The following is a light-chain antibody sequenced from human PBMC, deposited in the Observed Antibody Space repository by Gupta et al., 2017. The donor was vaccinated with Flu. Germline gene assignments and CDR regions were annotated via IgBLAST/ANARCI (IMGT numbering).Light chain of an antibody. CDR1: QSFSSSY. V-gene: IGKV3-20*01. CDR3: QKEGSSPHT. Sequence: EIVLTQSPDTLYLSPGERVTLSCRASQSFSSSYLAWYQQKPGQRPRLLIYGASNRATGVPDRFSGSGSGTDFTLTVSRLEPEDFAVYYCQKEGSSPHTFGQGTKVEIK. J-gene: IGKJ2*01. CDR2: GAS.